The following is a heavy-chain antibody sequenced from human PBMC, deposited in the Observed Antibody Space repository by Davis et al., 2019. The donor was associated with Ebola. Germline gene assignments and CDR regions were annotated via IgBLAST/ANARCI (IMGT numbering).Heavy chain of an antibody. D-gene: IGHD3/OR15-3a*01. Sequence: PGGSLRLSCAASGFTLSVSSIHWVRQASGKGLEWVDRIRSKANSYATEYAASVKGRFTISRDDSKNTAYLQMNSLKTEDTAVYSCMRLCLSPTCYVVWADSWGQGTLVTVSS. CDR2: IRSKANSYAT. CDR1: GFTLSVSS. V-gene: IGHV3-73*01. CDR3: MRLCLSPTCYVVWADS. J-gene: IGHJ4*02.